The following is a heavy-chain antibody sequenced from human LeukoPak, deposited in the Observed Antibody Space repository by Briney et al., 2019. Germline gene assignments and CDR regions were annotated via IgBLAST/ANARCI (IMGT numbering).Heavy chain of an antibody. CDR3: TLLWFGELLTPYYYYGMDV. CDR1: GFTFGDYA. CDR2: IRSKAYGGTT. J-gene: IGHJ6*02. D-gene: IGHD3-10*01. V-gene: IGHV3-49*04. Sequence: PGRSLRLSCTASGFTFGDYAMSWVRQAPGKGLEWVGFIRSKAYGGTTEYAASVKGRFTISRDDSKSIAYLQMNSLKTEDTAVYYCTLLWFGELLTPYYYYGMDVWGQGTTVTVSS.